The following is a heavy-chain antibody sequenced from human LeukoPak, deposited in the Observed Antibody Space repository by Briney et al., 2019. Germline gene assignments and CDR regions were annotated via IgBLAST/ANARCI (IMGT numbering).Heavy chain of an antibody. J-gene: IGHJ4*02. D-gene: IGHD5-24*01. CDR2: ISAYNGNT. CDR3: ARTSMATIKQHFDY. CDR1: GYTFTSYG. Sequence: ASVKVSCKASGYTFTSYGISWVRQAPGQGLEWMGWISAYNGNTNYAQKIQGRVTMTTDTSTSTAYMELRSLRSDDTAVYYCARTSMATIKQHFDYWGQGTLVTVSS. V-gene: IGHV1-18*01.